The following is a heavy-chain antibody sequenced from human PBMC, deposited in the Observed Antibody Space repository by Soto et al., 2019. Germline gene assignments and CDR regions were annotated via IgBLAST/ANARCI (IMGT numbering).Heavy chain of an antibody. D-gene: IGHD2-2*01. Sequence: DVQLVESGGGLVQPGGSLRLSCAASGFTFSTHSMNWVRQAPGKGLEWISYITSSDVTMYADSVKGRFTISRDNAKNSLYLQMNSLRGEDTAVYFCVGEVGFQLIYWGQGTLVTVSS. V-gene: IGHV3-48*01. J-gene: IGHJ4*02. CDR2: ITSSDVT. CDR3: VGEVGFQLIY. CDR1: GFTFSTHS.